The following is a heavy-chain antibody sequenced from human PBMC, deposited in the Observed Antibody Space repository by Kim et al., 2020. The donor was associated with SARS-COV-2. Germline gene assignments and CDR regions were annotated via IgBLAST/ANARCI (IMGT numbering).Heavy chain of an antibody. CDR3: ARDLSGYTTDEFYYYYYGMDV. J-gene: IGHJ6*02. CDR2: ISAYNGNT. V-gene: IGHV1-18*04. CDR1: GYTFTSYG. Sequence: ASVKVSCKASGYTFTSYGISWVRQAPGQGLEWMGWISAYNGNTNYAQKLQGRVTMTTDTSTSTAYMELRSLRSDDTAVYYCARDLSGYTTDEFYYYYYGMDVWGQGTTVTVSS. D-gene: IGHD5-18*01.